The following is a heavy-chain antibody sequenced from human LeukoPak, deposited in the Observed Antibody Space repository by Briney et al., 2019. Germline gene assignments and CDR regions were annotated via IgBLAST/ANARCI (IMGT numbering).Heavy chain of an antibody. D-gene: IGHD3-16*02. J-gene: IGHJ4*02. Sequence: PGGSLRLSCAASGFTFSSYSMNWVRQAPGKGLEWVSSISSSSSYIYYADSVKGRFTISRDNAKSSLYLQMNSLRAEDTAVYYCARGLTFGGVIVLYWGQGTLVTVSS. CDR2: ISSSSSYI. CDR1: GFTFSSYS. V-gene: IGHV3-21*01. CDR3: ARGLTFGGVIVLY.